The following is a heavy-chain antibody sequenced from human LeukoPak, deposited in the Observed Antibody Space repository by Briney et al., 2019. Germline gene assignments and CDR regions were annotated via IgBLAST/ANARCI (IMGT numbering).Heavy chain of an antibody. V-gene: IGHV3-21*01. J-gene: IGHJ3*02. CDR2: ISSSSSYI. CDR1: GFTFSSYW. D-gene: IGHD6-13*01. CDR3: ARLRSSSWSNGAFDI. Sequence: GGSLRLSCAASGFTFSSYWMSWVRQAPGKGLEWVSSISSSSSYIYYADSVKGRFTISRDNAKNSLYLQMNSLRAEDTAVYYCARLRSSSWSNGAFDIWGQGTMVTVSS.